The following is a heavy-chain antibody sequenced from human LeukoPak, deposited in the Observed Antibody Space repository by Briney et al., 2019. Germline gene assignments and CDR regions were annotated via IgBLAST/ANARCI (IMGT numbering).Heavy chain of an antibody. Sequence: GGSLRLSCAASGFTFSSYSMNWVRQAPGKGLEWVSSISSSSSYIYYADSVKGRFTISRDNAKNSLYLQMNSLRAEDTAVYYCARAGYCSGGSCYGSDYWGQGTLVSVSS. J-gene: IGHJ4*02. CDR1: GFTFSSYS. CDR3: ARAGYCSGGSCYGSDY. CDR2: ISSSSSYI. D-gene: IGHD2-15*01. V-gene: IGHV3-21*01.